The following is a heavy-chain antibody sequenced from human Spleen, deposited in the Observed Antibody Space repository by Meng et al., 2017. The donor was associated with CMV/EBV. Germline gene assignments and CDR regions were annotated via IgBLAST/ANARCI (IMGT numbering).Heavy chain of an antibody. CDR2: ISYDGSNK. CDR1: GFTLSSYA. V-gene: IGHV3-30*04. D-gene: IGHD3-22*01. J-gene: IGHJ4*02. CDR3: ARDHTYYYDSSGEFDY. Sequence: GESLKISCAASGFTLSSYAMHWVRQAPGKGLEWVAVISYDGSNKYYADSVKGRFTISRDNSKNTLYLQMNSLRAEDTAVYYCARDHTYYYDSSGEFDYWGQGTLVTVSS.